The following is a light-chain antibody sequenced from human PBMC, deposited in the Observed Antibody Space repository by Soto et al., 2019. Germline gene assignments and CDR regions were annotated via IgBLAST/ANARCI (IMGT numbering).Light chain of an antibody. CDR2: GAS. V-gene: IGKV3-20*01. CDR3: QQYGSSPLT. J-gene: IGKJ4*01. CDR1: QSVSSSN. Sequence: EIVLTQSPGTLSFSPGERATLSCRASQSVSSSNLAWYQQKPGQPPRLLIYGASSRATGIPDRFSGSGSGTDFTLTISRLEPEDFAVYFCQQYGSSPLTFGGGTKVDIK.